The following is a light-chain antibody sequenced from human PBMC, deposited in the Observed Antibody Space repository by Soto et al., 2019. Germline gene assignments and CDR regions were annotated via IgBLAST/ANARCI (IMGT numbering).Light chain of an antibody. CDR1: QFVSSR. J-gene: IGKJ1*01. Sequence: IVVTQSPATLSASPGERVTLSCRASQFVSSRLAWYQQRPGQVPRLLIYDTATRAHGISARFSGSGSGTEFTLTSSSLRSEEFAVYYCQEYIQWPPGMFGPGTTVDIK. CDR2: DTA. V-gene: IGKV3-15*01. CDR3: QEYIQWPPGM.